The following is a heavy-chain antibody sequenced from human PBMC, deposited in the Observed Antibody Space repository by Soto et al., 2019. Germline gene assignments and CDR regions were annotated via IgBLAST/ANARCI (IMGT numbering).Heavy chain of an antibody. J-gene: IGHJ6*02. D-gene: IGHD4-4*01. V-gene: IGHV1-2*04. Sequence: ASVKVSCKASGYTFTGYYMHWVRQAPGQGLEWMGWINPNSGGTNYAQKFQGWVTMTRDTSINTAYMELSRLRSDDTAVYYCAREMTTVTGVYGMDVWGQGTTVTVSS. CDR2: INPNSGGT. CDR3: AREMTTVTGVYGMDV. CDR1: GYTFTGYY.